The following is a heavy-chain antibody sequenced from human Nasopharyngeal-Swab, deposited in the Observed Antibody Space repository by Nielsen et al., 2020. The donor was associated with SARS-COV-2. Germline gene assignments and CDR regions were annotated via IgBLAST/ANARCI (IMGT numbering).Heavy chain of an antibody. D-gene: IGHD5-18*01. CDR3: ARGRTSGYSYGFYFDY. J-gene: IGHJ4*02. CDR1: GFTFSSYG. CDR2: IWYDGSNK. Sequence: GESLKISCAASGFTFSSYGMHWVRQAPGKGLEWVAVIWYDGSNKYYADSVKGRFTISRDNSKNTLYLQMNGLRAEDTAVYYCARGRTSGYSYGFYFDYWGQGTLVTVSS. V-gene: IGHV3-33*01.